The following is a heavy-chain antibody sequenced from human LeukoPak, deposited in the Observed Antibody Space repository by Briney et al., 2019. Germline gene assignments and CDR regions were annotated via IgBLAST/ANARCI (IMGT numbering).Heavy chain of an antibody. CDR2: IGTADDT. Sequence: GGSLRLSCAASGFTFSSYDMHWVRQATGKGLEWVSAIGTADDTYYPGSVKGRFTISRENAKNSLCLQMNSLRAGDTAVYYCARVFEKQQLANHYYYYYGMDVWGQGTTVTVSS. J-gene: IGHJ6*02. V-gene: IGHV3-13*01. CDR1: GFTFSSYD. CDR3: ARVFEKQQLANHYYYYYGMDV. D-gene: IGHD6-13*01.